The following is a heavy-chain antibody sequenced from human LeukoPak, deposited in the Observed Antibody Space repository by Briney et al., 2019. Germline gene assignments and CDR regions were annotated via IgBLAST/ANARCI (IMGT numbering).Heavy chain of an antibody. V-gene: IGHV1-2*02. Sequence: ASVKLSCKASGYTFTGYYMYWVRQAPGQGLEWMGWINPKSGGTNYAQKFQGRVTMTRDTSISTTYMELSRLRSDDTAVYYCARDFLHVYHYDSSGYVRGAFDIWGQGTKVTVSS. CDR2: INPKSGGT. CDR3: ARDFLHVYHYDSSGYVRGAFDI. CDR1: GYTFTGYY. J-gene: IGHJ3*02. D-gene: IGHD3-22*01.